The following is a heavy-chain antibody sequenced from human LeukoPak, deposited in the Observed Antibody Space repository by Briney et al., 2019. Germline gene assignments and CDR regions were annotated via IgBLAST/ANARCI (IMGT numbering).Heavy chain of an antibody. D-gene: IGHD1-26*01. CDR2: ISWNSGSI. Sequence: GGSLRLSCSVSGFIVSSNYMSWVRQAPGKGLEWVSGISWNSGSIGYADSVKGRFTISRDNAKNSLYLQMNSLRAEDTAVYYCAKDHNTVGVKRPRAFDIWGQGTMVTVSS. CDR3: AKDHNTVGVKRPRAFDI. V-gene: IGHV3-9*01. CDR1: GFIVSSNY. J-gene: IGHJ3*02.